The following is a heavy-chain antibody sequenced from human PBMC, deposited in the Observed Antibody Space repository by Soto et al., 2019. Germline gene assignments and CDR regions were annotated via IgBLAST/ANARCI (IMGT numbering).Heavy chain of an antibody. V-gene: IGHV4-31*03. CDR3: ARADRQSGYSSSWVFDS. CDR1: GGSINSGGYY. CDR2: IYYSGST. D-gene: IGHD6-13*01. Sequence: QVQLQESGPGLVKPSQTLSLICTVSGGSINSGGYYWSWIRQHPGKGLEWIGYIYYSGSTYYNPFLRSRVTISAGASENQFALKLSSVTAADTAVYFCARADRQSGYSSSWVFDSWGQGTLVNVSS. J-gene: IGHJ4*02.